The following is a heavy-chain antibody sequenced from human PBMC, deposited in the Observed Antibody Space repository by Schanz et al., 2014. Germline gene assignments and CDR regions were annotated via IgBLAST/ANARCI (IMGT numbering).Heavy chain of an antibody. D-gene: IGHD1-7*01. Sequence: EVQLLESGGALEQPGGSLRLSCAASGYTVSSNYMSWVRQAPGKGLEWVAKIKPDGSEKLYVDSVRGRFAVSRDNAKNLLYLQMSSLRAEDTAMYYCARAGGLPGTSRGLFDYWGQGALVTVSS. CDR3: ARAGGLPGTSRGLFDY. V-gene: IGHV3-7*01. J-gene: IGHJ4*02. CDR2: IKPDGSEK. CDR1: GYTVSSNY.